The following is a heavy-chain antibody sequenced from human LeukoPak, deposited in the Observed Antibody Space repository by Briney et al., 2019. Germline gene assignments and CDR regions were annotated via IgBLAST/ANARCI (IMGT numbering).Heavy chain of an antibody. Sequence: GGSLRLSCAVSGITLSNYGMSWVRQAPGKGLEWVAGISDRGSRTNYADSVKGRFTISTDHPKNTLYLQMNSLRAEDTAVYFCAKRGVVIRVILVGFHREAYYFDSWGQGALVTVSS. CDR2: ISDRGSRT. J-gene: IGHJ4*02. CDR3: AKRGVVIRVILVGFHREAYYFDS. D-gene: IGHD3-22*01. CDR1: GITLSNYG. V-gene: IGHV3-23*01.